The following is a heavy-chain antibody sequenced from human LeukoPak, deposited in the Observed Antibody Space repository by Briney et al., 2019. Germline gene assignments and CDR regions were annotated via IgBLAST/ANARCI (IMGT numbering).Heavy chain of an antibody. J-gene: IGHJ6*03. D-gene: IGHD3-10*01. Sequence: SETLSLTCTVSGGSISSYYWSWIRQPAGKGLEWIGRIYTSGSTNYNPSLKSRVTMSVDTSKNQFSLKLSSVTAADTAVYYCARGGGITMVRGVTYYYYMDVWGKGTTVTISS. V-gene: IGHV4-4*07. CDR3: ARGGGITMVRGVTYYYYMDV. CDR1: GGSISSYY. CDR2: IYTSGST.